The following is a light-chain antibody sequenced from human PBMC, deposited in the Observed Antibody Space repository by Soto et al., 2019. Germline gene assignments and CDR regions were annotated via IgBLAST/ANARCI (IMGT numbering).Light chain of an antibody. V-gene: IGKV3-20*01. CDR2: GAS. CDR1: QSVSNNY. CDR3: QQYGSSGT. Sequence: IVLTQSPGTLSLSPGERATLSCRASQSVSNNYLAWYQQKPGQAPRLLIYGASNRATGIPDRFSGSGSGTDFTLTISRLEPEAFAVYYCQQYGSSGTFGQVTKVDIX. J-gene: IGKJ1*01.